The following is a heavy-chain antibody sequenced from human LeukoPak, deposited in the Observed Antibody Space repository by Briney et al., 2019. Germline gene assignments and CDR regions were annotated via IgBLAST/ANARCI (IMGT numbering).Heavy chain of an antibody. V-gene: IGHV3-48*03. Sequence: GGSLRLSCTASGFTFSNYEMLWVRQAPGKGLEFVSYISSRADDISYGASVEGRFTISRNNANNSLFLLMNGLRAEDTAVYYCAKEPVPNYGDYPYAVARPGPVNWGQGTLVTVSS. CDR1: GFTFSNYE. D-gene: IGHD4-17*01. CDR3: AKEPVPNYGDYPYAVARPGPVN. J-gene: IGHJ4*02. CDR2: ISSRADDI.